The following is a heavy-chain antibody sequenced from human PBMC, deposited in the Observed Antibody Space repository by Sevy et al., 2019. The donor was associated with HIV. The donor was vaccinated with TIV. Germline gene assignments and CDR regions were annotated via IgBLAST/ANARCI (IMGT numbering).Heavy chain of an antibody. J-gene: IGHJ5*02. D-gene: IGHD6-13*01. CDR3: ARVDSSQNWFDP. CDR1: GGSISSGGYY. V-gene: IGHV4-31*03. Sequence: SETLSLTCTVSGGSISSGGYYWSWIRQHPGKGLEWIGYIYYSGSTYYNPSLKSRVTISVDTSKNQFSLKLGSVTAADTAVYYCARVDSSQNWFDPWGQGTLVTVSS. CDR2: IYYSGST.